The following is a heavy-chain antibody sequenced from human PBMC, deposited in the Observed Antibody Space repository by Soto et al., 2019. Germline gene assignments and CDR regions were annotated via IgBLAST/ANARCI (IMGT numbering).Heavy chain of an antibody. CDR3: ARVPDYGDYLGFDY. CDR2: IYYSGST. CDR1: GGSISSYY. D-gene: IGHD4-17*01. Sequence: QVQLQESGPGLVKPSETLSLTCTVSGGSISSYYWSWIRQPPGKGLEWIGYIYYSGSTNYNPSLKSRVTISVDTSKNQFSLKLSSVTAADTAVYSCARVPDYGDYLGFDYWGQGTLVTVSS. V-gene: IGHV4-59*01. J-gene: IGHJ4*02.